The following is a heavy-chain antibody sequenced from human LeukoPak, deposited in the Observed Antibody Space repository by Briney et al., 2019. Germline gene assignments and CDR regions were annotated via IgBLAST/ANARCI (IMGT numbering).Heavy chain of an antibody. CDR3: TRYNFYGMDV. CDR2: NNGDGSTT. J-gene: IGHJ6*02. V-gene: IGHV3-74*01. Sequence: PGGSLRLSCVASGFSLSGYWMYWVRQAPGKGLMYISRNNGDGSTTNYADVVKGRFTMSRDNVKNTLYLQMNSLRAEDTAVYYCTRYNFYGMDVWGQGTTVTVSS. CDR1: GFSLSGYW.